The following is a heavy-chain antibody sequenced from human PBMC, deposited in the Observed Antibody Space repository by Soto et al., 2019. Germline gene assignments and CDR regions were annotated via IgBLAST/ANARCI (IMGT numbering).Heavy chain of an antibody. J-gene: IGHJ3*02. CDR3: LRAGQWLAQDDAFDI. V-gene: IGHV4-39*01. CDR2: IYYSGST. CDR1: GGSISSSSYY. Sequence: QLQLQESGPGLVKPSETLSLTCTVSGGSISSSSYYWGWIRQPPGKGLEWIGSIYYSGSTYYNPSLKSRVTISVDTSKNQFSLKLSSVTAADTAVYYCLRAGQWLAQDDAFDIWGQGTMVTVSS. D-gene: IGHD6-19*01.